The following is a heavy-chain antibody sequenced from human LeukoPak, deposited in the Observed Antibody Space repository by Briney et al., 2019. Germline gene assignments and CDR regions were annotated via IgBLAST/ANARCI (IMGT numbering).Heavy chain of an antibody. V-gene: IGHV4-34*01. J-gene: IGHJ5*02. CDR2: INHSGST. D-gene: IGHD6-19*01. CDR1: GGSFSGYY. Sequence: PSETLPLTCAVYGGSFSGYYWSWIRQPPGKGLEWIGEINHSGSTNYNPSLKSRVTISVDTSKNQFSLKLSSVTAADTAVYYCARGASRYSSGWLRFDPWGQGTLVTVSS. CDR3: ARGASRYSSGWLRFDP.